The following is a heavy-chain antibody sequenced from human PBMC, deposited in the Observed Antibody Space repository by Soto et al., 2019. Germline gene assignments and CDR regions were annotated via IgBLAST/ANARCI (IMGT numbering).Heavy chain of an antibody. CDR1: RGSIIGYY. D-gene: IGHD5-12*01. CDR3: ARDLRLGGYEGWFDP. J-gene: IGHJ5*02. V-gene: IGHV4-59*01. Sequence: LPLTCTVSRGSIIGYYWSCIRQPPGRGLEWIGYGHYSGSTNYNPSLRSRVTISVDTSKNQFSLKLSSVTAADTAVYYCARDLRLGGYEGWFDPWGQGTLVTVSS. CDR2: GHYSGST.